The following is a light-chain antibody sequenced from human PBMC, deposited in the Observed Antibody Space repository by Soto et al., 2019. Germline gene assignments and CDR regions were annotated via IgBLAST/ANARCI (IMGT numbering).Light chain of an antibody. V-gene: IGKV1-39*01. CDR3: QHSYSTPPT. Sequence: DIQMTQSPSFLSASVGDKVTITCRATESVSKWLAWYQEKPGNPPRPLTYDASTLHSGVPSRFSGSGSGTDFTLTISSLQPEDFATYYCQHSYSTPPTFGGGTKVDIK. CDR1: ESVSKW. J-gene: IGKJ4*01. CDR2: DAS.